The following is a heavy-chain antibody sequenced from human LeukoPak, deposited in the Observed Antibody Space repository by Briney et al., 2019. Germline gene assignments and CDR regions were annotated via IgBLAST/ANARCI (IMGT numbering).Heavy chain of an antibody. CDR1: GFTFSSYA. D-gene: IGHD2-21*01. J-gene: IGHJ3*02. CDR2: ISYDGSNK. Sequence: PGRSLRLSCAASGFTFSSYAMHWVRQAPGKGLEWVAVISYDGSNKYYADSVKGRFSLSRDNAKNSLYLQMDRLRAEDTAVYYCARDVRVGRLLDAFDIWGRGTMVTVSS. V-gene: IGHV3-30-3*01. CDR3: ARDVRVGRLLDAFDI.